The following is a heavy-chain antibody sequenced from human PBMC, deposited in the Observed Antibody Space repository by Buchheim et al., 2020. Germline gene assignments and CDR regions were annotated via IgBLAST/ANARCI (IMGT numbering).Heavy chain of an antibody. Sequence: QVQLQESGPGLVKPSQTLSLTCTVSGGSISSGGYYWSWIRQHPGKGLEWIGYIYYSGSTYYNPSLKSRVTISVDTSKNQFSLKLSSVTAADTAVYYCAREGKGCSGGSCYLPYYYYYGMDVWGQGTT. CDR1: GGSISSGGYY. V-gene: IGHV4-31*03. D-gene: IGHD2-15*01. CDR2: IYYSGST. J-gene: IGHJ6*02. CDR3: AREGKGCSGGSCYLPYYYYYGMDV.